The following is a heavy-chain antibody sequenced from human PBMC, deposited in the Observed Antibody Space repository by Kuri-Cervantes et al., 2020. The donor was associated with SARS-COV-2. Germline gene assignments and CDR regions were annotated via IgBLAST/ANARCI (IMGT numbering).Heavy chain of an antibody. CDR2: TYYRSKWYN. CDR1: GDSVSSNSAA. CDR3: ARGEMATNVFDY. D-gene: IGHD5-24*01. J-gene: IGHJ4*02. V-gene: IGHV6-1*01. Sequence: SCAISGDSVSSNSAAWNWIRQSPSRGLEWLGRTYYRSKWYNDYAVSVKSRITINPDTSKNQFSLRLNSVTPEDTAVYYCARGEMATNVFDYWGQGTLVTVSS.